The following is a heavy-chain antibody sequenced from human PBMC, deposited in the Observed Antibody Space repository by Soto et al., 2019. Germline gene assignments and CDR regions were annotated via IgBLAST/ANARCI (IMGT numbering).Heavy chain of an antibody. CDR3: AKSATVTAAIAY. V-gene: IGHV1-46*01. D-gene: IGHD2-2*02. Sequence: ASVKVSCKASGYTFSSYYMNWVRQAPGQGLEWLGIINPSGGYTTYAQRFLGRVTMTSDTSTSTVHMELGSLTSEDTAVYYCAKSATVTAAIAYWGQGTLVTVSS. CDR2: INPSGGYT. J-gene: IGHJ4*02. CDR1: GYTFSSYY.